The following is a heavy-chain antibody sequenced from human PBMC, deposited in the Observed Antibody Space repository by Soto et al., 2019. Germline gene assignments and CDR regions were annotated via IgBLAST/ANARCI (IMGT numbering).Heavy chain of an antibody. J-gene: IGHJ6*03. D-gene: IGHD1-20*01. CDR3: ARGVTYNWNPKYYYYYYMDV. CDR2: INHSGST. V-gene: IGHV4-34*01. CDR1: GGSFSGYY. Sequence: SETLSLTCAVYGGSFSGYYWSWIRQPPGKGLEWIGEINHSGSTIYNPSLKSRVTISVDTSKNQFSLKLSSVTAADTAVYYCARGVTYNWNPKYYYYYYMDVWGKGTTVTVSS.